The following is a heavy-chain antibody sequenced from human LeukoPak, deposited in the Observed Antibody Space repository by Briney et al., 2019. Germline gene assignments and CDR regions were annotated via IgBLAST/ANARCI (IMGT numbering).Heavy chain of an antibody. J-gene: IGHJ5*02. CDR2: INHSGST. V-gene: IGHV4-34*01. CDR3: ARGRRCSSTSCYTGRGGLFDP. CDR1: GGSFSGYY. D-gene: IGHD2-2*02. Sequence: SETLSLTCAVYGGSFSGYYWSWLRQPPGKGLEWIGEINHSGSTNYNPSLKSRVTISLDTSKNQFSLKLSSVTAADTAVYYCARGRRCSSTSCYTGRGGLFDPWGQGTLVTVSS.